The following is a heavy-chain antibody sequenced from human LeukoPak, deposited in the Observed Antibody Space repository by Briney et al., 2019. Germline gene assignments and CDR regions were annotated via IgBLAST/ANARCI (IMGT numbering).Heavy chain of an antibody. CDR2: IIPVLNIT. Sequence: SVKVSCKTSGGTFSSSAITWVRQAPGQGLEWMGRIIPVLNITTYAQKFQGSVTITADTSTSTVYMELSSLRSEETAVYYCARDQGLTAPPPYGSDVWGQGTTVIVSS. CDR3: ARDQGLTAPPPYGSDV. D-gene: IGHD5-18*01. V-gene: IGHV1-69*04. CDR1: GGTFSSSA. J-gene: IGHJ6*02.